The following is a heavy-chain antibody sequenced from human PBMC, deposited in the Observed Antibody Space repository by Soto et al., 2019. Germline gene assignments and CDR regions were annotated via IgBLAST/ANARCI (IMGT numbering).Heavy chain of an antibody. V-gene: IGHV3-7*03. Sequence: EVQLVESGGGLVQPGGSLKLSCAASGFTFSDYWMTCVRQAPGKGLEWVANIKEDGSQTFYVDSVKGRFTIFRDNAKNSLYVQMNSLRDEDTAVYYCARHHSFCTSTSCYFDHWGQGTLVTVSS. D-gene: IGHD2-2*01. CDR2: IKEDGSQT. CDR3: ARHHSFCTSTSCYFDH. J-gene: IGHJ4*02. CDR1: GFTFSDYW.